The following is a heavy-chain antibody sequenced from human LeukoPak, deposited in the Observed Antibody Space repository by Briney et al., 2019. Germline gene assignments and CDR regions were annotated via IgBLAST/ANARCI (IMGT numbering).Heavy chain of an antibody. CDR1: GGSISSYY. V-gene: IGHV4-59*12. CDR3: ARSRVPATFYYYYYMDV. D-gene: IGHD2-2*01. J-gene: IGHJ6*03. CDR2: IYYSVST. Sequence: SETLSLTCTGSGGSISSYYWNWLRQPPGKGLEWIDYIYYSVSTNYNPSLKSRVTISVDTSKNQFSLKLSSVTAADTAVYYCARSRVPATFYYYYYMDVWGKGTTVTVSS.